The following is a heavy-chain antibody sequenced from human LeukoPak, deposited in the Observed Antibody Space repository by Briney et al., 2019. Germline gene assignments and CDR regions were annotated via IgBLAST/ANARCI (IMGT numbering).Heavy chain of an antibody. J-gene: IGHJ6*02. V-gene: IGHV4-34*01. CDR1: GGSFSGYY. D-gene: IGHD3-3*01. Sequence: SETLSLTCAVYGGSFSGYYWSWIRQPPGKGLEWIGEINHSGSTNYNPSLKSRVTISVDTSKNQFSLKLSSVTATDTAVYYCARGYYDFWSGYYRAYYYYGMDVWGQGTTVTVS. CDR2: INHSGST. CDR3: ARGYYDFWSGYYRAYYYYGMDV.